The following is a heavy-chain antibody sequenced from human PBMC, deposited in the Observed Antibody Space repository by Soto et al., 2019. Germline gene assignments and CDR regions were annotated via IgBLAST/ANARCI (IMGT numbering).Heavy chain of an antibody. V-gene: IGHV1-69*13. CDR2: IIPIFGTA. CDR1: GGTFSSYA. J-gene: IGHJ3*02. CDR3: AGARGRHDVFDT. Sequence: GAPVKVSCKASGGTFSSYAISRVRQAPGQGLEWTGGIIPIFGTANYAQKFQGRVTITADESTSTAYMQLSSLRSEDTAIYFCAGARGRHDVFDTWGQGTMVTVSS.